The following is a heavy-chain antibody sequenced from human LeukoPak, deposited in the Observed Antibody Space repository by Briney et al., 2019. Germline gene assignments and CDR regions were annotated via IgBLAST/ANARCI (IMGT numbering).Heavy chain of an antibody. Sequence: PGGSLRLSCAASGFTFSSYVMSWVRQAPGKGLEWVSAISGSGGSTYYADSVKGRFTISRDNSKNTLYLQMNSLRAEDTAVYYCAKVVVPAAMLLRSWFDPWGQGTLVTVSS. V-gene: IGHV3-23*01. CDR3: AKVVVPAAMLLRSWFDP. J-gene: IGHJ5*02. CDR2: ISGSGGST. D-gene: IGHD2-2*01. CDR1: GFTFSSYV.